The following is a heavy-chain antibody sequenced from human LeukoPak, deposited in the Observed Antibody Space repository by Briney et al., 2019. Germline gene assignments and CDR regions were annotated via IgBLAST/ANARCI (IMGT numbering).Heavy chain of an antibody. J-gene: IGHJ4*02. CDR1: GFTFSSYG. D-gene: IGHD6-19*01. CDR3: AKRRVAVAGV. CDR2: IRYDGSNK. V-gene: IGHV3-30*02. Sequence: GGSLRLSCAASGFTFSSYGMHWVCQAPGKGLEWVAFIRYDGSNKYYADSVKGRFTISRDNSKNTLYLQMNSLRAEDTAVYYCAKRRVAVAGVWGQGTLVTVSS.